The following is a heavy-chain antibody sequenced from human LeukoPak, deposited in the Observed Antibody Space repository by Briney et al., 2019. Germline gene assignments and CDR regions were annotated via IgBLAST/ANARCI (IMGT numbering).Heavy chain of an antibody. CDR2: IYYSGNT. CDR1: GGSISTYH. V-gene: IGHV4-59*01. D-gene: IGHD6-19*01. Sequence: SETLSLTCTVSGGSISTYHWSWIRQPPGKGLEWIGYIYYSGNTNYNPSLKSRITISIDTSKNQFSLRLSSVTAADTAVYYCARVGSGCFDYWGQGTLVTVSS. J-gene: IGHJ4*02. CDR3: ARVGSGCFDY.